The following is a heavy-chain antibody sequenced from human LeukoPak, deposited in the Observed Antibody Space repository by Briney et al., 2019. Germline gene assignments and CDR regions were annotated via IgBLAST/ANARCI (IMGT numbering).Heavy chain of an antibody. CDR1: GFTFSTYW. J-gene: IGHJ6*02. D-gene: IGHD3-22*01. CDR3: ARELGNYYDSSGNFVGYYYGMDL. Sequence: GGSLRLSCAASGFTFSTYWMSWVRQTPGKGLEWVANINQDGDETYSVDSVKGRFTISRDNAKNSVYLQMNSLRAEDTAVYYCARELGNYYDSSGNFVGYYYGMDLWGQGTTVTISS. CDR2: INQDGDET. V-gene: IGHV3-7*03.